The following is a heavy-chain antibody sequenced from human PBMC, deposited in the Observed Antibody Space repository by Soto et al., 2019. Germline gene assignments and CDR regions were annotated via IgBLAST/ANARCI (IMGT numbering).Heavy chain of an antibody. CDR3: ARGVRTTVTTKEGVFDY. V-gene: IGHV4-34*01. CDR1: GGSFSGYY. J-gene: IGHJ4*02. CDR2: INHSGST. Sequence: SETLSLTCAVYGGSFSGYYWSWIRQPPGQGLEWIGEINHSGSTNYNPSLKSRVTISVDTSKNQFSLKLSSVTAADTAVYYCARGVRTTVTTKEGVFDYWGQGSLVTVSS. D-gene: IGHD4-17*01.